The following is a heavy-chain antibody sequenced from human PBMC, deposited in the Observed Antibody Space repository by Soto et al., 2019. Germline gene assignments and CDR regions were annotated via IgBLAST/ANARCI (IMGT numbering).Heavy chain of an antibody. CDR2: IIPIFGTA. V-gene: IGHV1-69*13. CDR3: ARSRALWLVGMDV. J-gene: IGHJ6*02. D-gene: IGHD5-18*01. Sequence: SVKVSCKASGGTFSSYAISWVRQAPGQGLEWMGGIIPIFGTANYAQKFQGRVTITADESTSTAYMELSSLRSEDTAVYYCARSRALWLVGMDVWGQGTTVTVSS. CDR1: GGTFSSYA.